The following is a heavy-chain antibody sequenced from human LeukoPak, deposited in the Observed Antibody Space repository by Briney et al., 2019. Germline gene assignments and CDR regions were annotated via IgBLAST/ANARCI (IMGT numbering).Heavy chain of an antibody. J-gene: IGHJ4*02. V-gene: IGHV4-61*08. CDR3: AREYSAFDY. CDR2: VYYTGNT. CDR1: GDPINSHTDYK. D-gene: IGHD5-12*01. Sequence: SETLSLTCTVSGDPINSHTDYKWTWIRQPPGKGLEWIGYVYYTGNTNYNPSLRSRVTISVDTSKNQFSLKLTSVTAADTAVYYCAREYSAFDYCGQGTLVTVSS.